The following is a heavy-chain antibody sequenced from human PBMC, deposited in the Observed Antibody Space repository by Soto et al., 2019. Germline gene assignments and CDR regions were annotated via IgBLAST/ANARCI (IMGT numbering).Heavy chain of an antibody. CDR1: GFSVSARGVG. J-gene: IGHJ4*02. CDR3: AHSPWGAAPDY. V-gene: IGHV2-5*01. CDR2: IYWNDDK. Sequence: QITLKESGPTLVKPTQTLTLTCSLSGFSVSARGVGVSWIRQPPGKALEWLAIIYWNDDKRYSPSQKNRLTVTKDTSKNQVVLTMTNMDPVDTARYYCAHSPWGAAPDYWGQGTLVTVSS. D-gene: IGHD6-6*01.